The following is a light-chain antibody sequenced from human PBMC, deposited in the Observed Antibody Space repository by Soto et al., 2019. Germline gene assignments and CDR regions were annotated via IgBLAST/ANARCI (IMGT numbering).Light chain of an antibody. V-gene: IGKV3-20*01. J-gene: IGKJ1*01. CDR3: QHYGSPART. CDR1: QSVSSSH. CDR2: GAS. Sequence: ETLLTQSPGTLSLSPGERATLSCRASQSVSSSHLAWYQQKPGQAPRLLISGASSRATGIPDRVTGGGSWTEFALTLSRLEPEDVAVYYCQHYGSPARTFSQASKV.